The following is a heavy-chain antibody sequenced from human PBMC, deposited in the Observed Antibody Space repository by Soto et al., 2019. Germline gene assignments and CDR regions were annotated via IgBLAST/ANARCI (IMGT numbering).Heavy chain of an antibody. J-gene: IGHJ4*02. D-gene: IGHD2-2*01. CDR3: ARHKTSRYDY. CDR2: ISYSGST. Sequence: SETLSLTCTVSGGSISSYYWNWIRQPPGKGLEWIGSISYSGSTNYNPSLKSRVTISVDTSKNQFSLKLSSVSAADTAVYYCARHKTSRYDYWGQGTQVTVSS. CDR1: GGSISSYY. V-gene: IGHV4-59*08.